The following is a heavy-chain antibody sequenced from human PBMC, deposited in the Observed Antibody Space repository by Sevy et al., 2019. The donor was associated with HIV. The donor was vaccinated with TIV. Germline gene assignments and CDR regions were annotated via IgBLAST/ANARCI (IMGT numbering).Heavy chain of an antibody. CDR2: ISSSGSTI. V-gene: IGHV3-48*03. J-gene: IGHJ4*02. CDR1: GFTFSSYE. D-gene: IGHD3-16*01. CDR3: ARGEWGGVNY. Sequence: GGSLRLSCAASGFTFSSYEMNWVRQAPGKGLEWVSYISSSGSTIYYADSVKGRFTISRDNAKNSLYLQINSLRAEDTAVYYCARGEWGGVNYWGQGTLVTVSS.